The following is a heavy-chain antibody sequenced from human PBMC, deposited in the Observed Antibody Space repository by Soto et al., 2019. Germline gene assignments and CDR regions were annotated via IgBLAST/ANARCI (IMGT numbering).Heavy chain of an antibody. J-gene: IGHJ4*02. V-gene: IGHV3-11*01. D-gene: IGHD3-22*01. CDR3: ARDRGYYDSSGYFDY. CDR2: ISSSDNII. CDR1: GFTFSDYY. Sequence: QVQLEESGGGLVKPGGSLRLSCAASGFTFSDYYMSWIRQAPGKGLEWVSYISSSDNIIYYADSVKGRFTISRDNAKSSLYLQMNSLRAEDTAVYYCARDRGYYDSSGYFDYWGQGTLVTVSS.